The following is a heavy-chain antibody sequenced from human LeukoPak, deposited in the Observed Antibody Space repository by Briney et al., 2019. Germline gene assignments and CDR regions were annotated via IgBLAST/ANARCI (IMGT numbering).Heavy chain of an antibody. CDR1: GFTFSSYA. D-gene: IGHD4/OR15-4a*01. Sequence: PGGSLRLSCAASGFTFSSYAMTWVRQAPGKGLEWVSGICGGGACTYYADSVKGRFTISRDNSKNTVHLQMNSLRAEDTAVYFCAQTRGLTKTGPANWGQGTLVTVSS. J-gene: IGHJ4*02. CDR3: AQTRGLTKTGPAN. V-gene: IGHV3-23*01. CDR2: ICGGGACT.